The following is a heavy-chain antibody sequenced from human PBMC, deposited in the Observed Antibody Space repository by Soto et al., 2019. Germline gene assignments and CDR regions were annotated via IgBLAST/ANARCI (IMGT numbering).Heavy chain of an antibody. CDR2: IIPIFGTA. V-gene: IGHV1-69*13. CDR1: GGTFSSYA. CDR3: ACPDLPKSYAFDF. J-gene: IGHJ3*01. Sequence: SVKVSCKASGGTFSSYAISWVRQAPGQGLEWMGGIIPIFGTANYAQKFQGRVTITADESTSTAYMELSSLRSEDTAVYYCACPDLPKSYAFDFWGQGTLVTGSS.